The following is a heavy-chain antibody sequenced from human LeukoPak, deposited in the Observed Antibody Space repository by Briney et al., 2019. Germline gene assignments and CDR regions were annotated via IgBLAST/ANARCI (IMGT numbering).Heavy chain of an antibody. CDR2: ISGSSSTQ. CDR3: ARETLGWQPSWLDL. Sequence: GGSLRLSCVASELIFSSSSMNWVRQAPGKGLEWISYISGSSSTQYYADSVKGRFTISRDNVQKTLYLQMNSLRDEDTAVYYCARETLGWQPSWLDLWGQGTLVVVSS. J-gene: IGHJ5*02. CDR1: ELIFSSSS. D-gene: IGHD2-15*01. V-gene: IGHV3-48*02.